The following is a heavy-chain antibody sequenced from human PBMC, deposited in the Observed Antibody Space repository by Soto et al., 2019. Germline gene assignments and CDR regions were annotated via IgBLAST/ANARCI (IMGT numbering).Heavy chain of an antibody. V-gene: IGHV5-51*01. CDR1: GYSFTSYW. CDR3: ARRRPYGSGSYKPNWFDP. J-gene: IGHJ5*02. Sequence: RGSLKISCKGSGYSFTSYWIGWVRQMPGKGLEWMGIIYPGDSDTRYSPSFQGQVTISADKSISTAYLQWSSLKASDTAMYYCARRRPYGSGSYKPNWFDPWGQGTLVTVSS. CDR2: IYPGDSDT. D-gene: IGHD3-10*01.